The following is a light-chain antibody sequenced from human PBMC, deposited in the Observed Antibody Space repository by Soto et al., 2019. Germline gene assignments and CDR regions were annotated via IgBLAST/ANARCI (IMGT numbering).Light chain of an antibody. CDR2: TNI. CDR1: SSNIGSNT. CDR3: AAWDDSLDGLV. Sequence: QSVLTQPPSASGTPGQRVTISCSGSSSNIGSNTVNWYQQLPGTAPKLVIYTNIQRPSGVPDRFSGSKSGASASLAISGLQSEDEADYYCAAWDDSLDGLVFGGGTKVTVL. J-gene: IGLJ2*01. V-gene: IGLV1-44*01.